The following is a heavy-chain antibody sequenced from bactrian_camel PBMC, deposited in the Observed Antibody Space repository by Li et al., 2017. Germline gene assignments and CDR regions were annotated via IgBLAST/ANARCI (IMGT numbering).Heavy chain of an antibody. CDR1: GYIDSGSC. CDR3: AAQFGYYCSFHVTDYSY. V-gene: IGHV3S53*01. CDR2: IDGDSSA. D-gene: IGHD2*01. Sequence: QVQLVESGGGSVQAGGSLTLSCASSGYIDSGSCMAWFRQAPGKEREEVATIDGDSSADYAASVKGRFTIPKDSAKNTLYLQLNSLKPEDTATYYCAAQFGYYCSFHVTDYSYWGRGTQVTVS. J-gene: IGHJ4*01.